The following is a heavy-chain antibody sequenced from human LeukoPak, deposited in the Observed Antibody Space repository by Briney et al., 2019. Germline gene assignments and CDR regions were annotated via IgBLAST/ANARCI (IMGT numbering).Heavy chain of an antibody. Sequence: GGSLRLSCAASGFTFSSYAMSWVRQAPGKGLEWVSAISGSGGSTYYADSVKGRFTISRDNSKNTLYLQMNSLKTEDTAVYYCTTSVLRYFDWLPYDAFDIWGQGTMVTVSS. CDR3: TTSVLRYFDWLPYDAFDI. V-gene: IGHV3-23*01. J-gene: IGHJ3*02. CDR1: GFTFSSYA. D-gene: IGHD3-9*01. CDR2: ISGSGGST.